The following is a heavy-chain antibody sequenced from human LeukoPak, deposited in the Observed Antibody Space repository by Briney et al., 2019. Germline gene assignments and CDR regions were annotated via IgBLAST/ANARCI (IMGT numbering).Heavy chain of an antibody. CDR1: GFTFSSYE. CDR2: ISSSGSTI. V-gene: IGHV3-48*03. J-gene: IGHJ4*02. CDR3: ARVSYGDYHVDY. Sequence: PGGSLRLSCAASGFTFSSYEMNWVRQAPGKGLEWVSYISSSGSTIYYADSVKGRFTISRDNAKNSPYLQMNSLRAEDTAVYYCARVSYGDYHVDYWGQGTLVTVSS. D-gene: IGHD4-17*01.